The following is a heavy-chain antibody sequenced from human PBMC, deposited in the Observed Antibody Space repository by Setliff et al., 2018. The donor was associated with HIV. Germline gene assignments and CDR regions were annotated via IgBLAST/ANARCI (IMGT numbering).Heavy chain of an antibody. J-gene: IGHJ3*02. V-gene: IGHV4-59*11. CDR1: GGSISSHY. D-gene: IGHD1-1*01. Sequence: PSETLSLTCTVSGGSISSHYWSYIRQPPGKGLEWLGYIYSSGTTNYNPSLRSRVTISVDTSKHQFSLKLNSVTTAYTAIYFCAREDGSNSHDTFEIWGQGILVTVSS. CDR3: AREDGSNSHDTFEI. CDR2: IYSSGTT.